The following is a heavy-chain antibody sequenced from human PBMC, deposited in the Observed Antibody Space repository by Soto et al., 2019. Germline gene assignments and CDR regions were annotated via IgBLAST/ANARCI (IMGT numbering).Heavy chain of an antibody. CDR3: ARGVAGSGFDL. V-gene: IGHV6-1*01. J-gene: IGHJ4*02. CDR1: GDSVSSNTAA. D-gene: IGHD6-19*01. CDR2: TYYRSNWRH. Sequence: SPTLSLTCAISGDSVSSNTAAWNWIRPSPSRGLEWLGRTYYRSNWRHDYAVSVKSRITVNPDTSKNHFSLQLNSVTPDDTAVYYCARGVAGSGFDLWGQGTLVTVSS.